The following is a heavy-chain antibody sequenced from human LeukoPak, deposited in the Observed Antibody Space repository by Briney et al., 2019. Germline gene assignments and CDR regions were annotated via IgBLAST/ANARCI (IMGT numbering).Heavy chain of an antibody. CDR2: INHSGST. CDR3: ARGRTKSSRNNFSFDY. Sequence: SETLSLTCAVYGGSFSGYYWSWIRQPPGKGLEWIGEINHSGSTNYNPSLKSRVTISVDTSKNQLSLKLSSVTAADTAVYYCARGRTKSSRNNFSFDYWGQGTLVTVSS. V-gene: IGHV4-34*01. D-gene: IGHD6-13*01. J-gene: IGHJ4*02. CDR1: GGSFSGYY.